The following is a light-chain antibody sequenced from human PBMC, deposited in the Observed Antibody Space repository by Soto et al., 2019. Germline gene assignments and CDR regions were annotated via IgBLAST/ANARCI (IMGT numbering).Light chain of an antibody. J-gene: IGLJ2*01. Sequence: QSVLTQPPSASGTPGQRVTISCSGSSSNVGTNHVNWYQQLPGTAPKLLIYSDNQRPSGVPDRFSGSKSGTSASLAISGLQSEDEADYYCSSYTSSSTLVVFGGGTKLTVL. CDR2: SDN. CDR1: SSNVGTNH. CDR3: SSYTSSSTLVV. V-gene: IGLV1-44*01.